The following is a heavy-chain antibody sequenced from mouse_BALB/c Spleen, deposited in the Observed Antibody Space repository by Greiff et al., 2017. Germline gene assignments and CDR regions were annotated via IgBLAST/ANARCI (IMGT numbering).Heavy chain of an antibody. Sequence: EVKLMESGPGLVKPSQSLSLTCTVTGYSITSDYAWNWIRQFPGNKLEWMGYISYSGSTSYNPSLKSRISITRDTSKNQFFLQLNSVTTEDTATYYCAREFPYYFDYWGQGTTLTVSS. CDR3: AREFPYYFDY. V-gene: IGHV3-2*02. CDR2: ISYSGST. CDR1: GYSITSDYA. J-gene: IGHJ2*01.